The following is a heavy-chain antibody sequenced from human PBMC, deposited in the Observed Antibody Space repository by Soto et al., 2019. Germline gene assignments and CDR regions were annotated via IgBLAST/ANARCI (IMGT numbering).Heavy chain of an antibody. V-gene: IGHV3-23*01. J-gene: IGHJ4*02. Sequence: PWGSLRLSCAASGFSFYDYAITFFRQSTLKWLEWVSAISGSGDSTYYADSVKGRFTISRDNSRNTLYLQLNTLRAEDTALYYCAKGYYSGYDLAYFDYWGQGTLVTVSS. CDR2: ISGSGDST. D-gene: IGHD5-12*01. CDR3: AKGYYSGYDLAYFDY. CDR1: GFSFYDYA.